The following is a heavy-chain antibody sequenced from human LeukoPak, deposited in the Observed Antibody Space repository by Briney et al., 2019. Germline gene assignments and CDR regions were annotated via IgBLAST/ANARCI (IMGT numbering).Heavy chain of an antibody. CDR3: ATERKRVRYQLQFDY. CDR1: GFVFNSFG. J-gene: IGHJ4*02. V-gene: IGHV3-30*02. Sequence: PGGSLRLSCAASGFVFNSFGMNWVRQAPGKGLEWVAFIRYDGTDKYYTNSVEGRFSISRDNSKNTLYLQMNSLRAEDTAVYYCATERKRVRYQLQFDYWGQGTLVTVSS. CDR2: IRYDGTDK. D-gene: IGHD2-2*01.